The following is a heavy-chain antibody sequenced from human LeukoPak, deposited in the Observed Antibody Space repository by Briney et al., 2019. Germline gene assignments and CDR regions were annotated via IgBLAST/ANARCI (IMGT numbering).Heavy chain of an antibody. J-gene: IGHJ4*02. CDR3: ARLDMGYSSSSGAHPYDSSGYYYFDY. V-gene: IGHV4-39*01. CDR2: IYYSGST. Sequence: PSETLSLTCTVSGGSISSSSYYWSWIRQPPGKGLEWIGSIYYSGSTYYNPSLKSRVTISVDTSKNQFSLKLSSVTAADTAVYYCARLDMGYSSSSGAHPYDSSGYYYFDYWGQGTLVTVSS. CDR1: GGSISSSSYY. D-gene: IGHD3-22*01.